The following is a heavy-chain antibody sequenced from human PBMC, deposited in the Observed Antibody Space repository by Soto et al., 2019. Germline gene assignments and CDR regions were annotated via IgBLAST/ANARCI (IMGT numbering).Heavy chain of an antibody. CDR1: GFTVSSYG. D-gene: IGHD3-3*02. CDR3: AKHFPFAY. J-gene: IGHJ4*02. CDR2: ISYDGSNK. Sequence: PGGSLRLSCAASGFTVSSYGMHWVRQAPGKGLEWVAVISYDGSNKYYADSVKGRFTISRDNSKNTLYLQMNSLRAEDTAVYYCAKHFPFAYWGQGTLVTVSS. V-gene: IGHV3-30*18.